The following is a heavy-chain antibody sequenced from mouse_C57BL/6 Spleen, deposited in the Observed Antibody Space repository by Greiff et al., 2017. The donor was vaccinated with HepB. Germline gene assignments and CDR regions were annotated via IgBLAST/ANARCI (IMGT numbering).Heavy chain of an antibody. J-gene: IGHJ1*03. CDR3: ARYALEGYFDV. CDR2: IYPGDGDT. V-gene: IGHV1-80*01. Sequence: QVQLQQSGAELVKPGASVKISCKASGYAFSSYWMNWVKQRPGKGLEWIGQIYPGDGDTNYNRKLKGKATLTADKSSSTAYMQLSSLTSEDSAVYFCARYALEGYFDVWGTGTTVTVSS. CDR1: GYAFSSYW. D-gene: IGHD2-10*02.